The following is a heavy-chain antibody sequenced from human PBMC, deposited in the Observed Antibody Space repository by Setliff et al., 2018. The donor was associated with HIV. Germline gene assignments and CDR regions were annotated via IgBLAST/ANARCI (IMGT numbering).Heavy chain of an antibody. CDR2: INSDGSGT. CDR3: ARDRGRPDSFDI. J-gene: IGHJ3*02. CDR1: GYNFGVCW. V-gene: IGHV3-74*01. D-gene: IGHD3-16*01. Sequence: GGSLRLSCAASGYNFGVCWMPWVRQVPGKGLVWVSHINSDGSGTKYADSVKGRFTMSRDNAKNTLYLQMNSRRAEDTALYFWARDRGRPDSFDIWGQGTMVTVS.